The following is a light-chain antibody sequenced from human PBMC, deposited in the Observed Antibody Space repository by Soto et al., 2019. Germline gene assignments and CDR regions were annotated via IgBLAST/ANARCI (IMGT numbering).Light chain of an antibody. CDR1: SSGVGGYNY. Sequence: QSALTQPASVSGSPGQSITISCTGTSSGVGGYNYVSWYQQHPGKAPKLMTYDVSNRPSGVSNRFSGSKSGNTASLTISGLQAEDEADYYCSSYTSSSTVVFGGGTKLTVL. J-gene: IGLJ2*01. CDR3: SSYTSSSTVV. V-gene: IGLV2-14*01. CDR2: DVS.